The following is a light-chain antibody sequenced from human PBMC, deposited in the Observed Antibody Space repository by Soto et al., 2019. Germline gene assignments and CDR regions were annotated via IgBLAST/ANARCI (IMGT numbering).Light chain of an antibody. J-gene: IGLJ2*01. V-gene: IGLV1-40*01. CDR3: LSYDNSLSGVL. Sequence: QLVLTQPPSVSGAPGQRVTISCTGSSSNIGAGYDVHWYQQLPGTAPKLLMYGQNNRPSGVPDRFSGSKSGTSASLAITGLQAEDEADYYCLSYDNSLSGVLFGGGTKVTVL. CDR2: GQN. CDR1: SSNIGAGYD.